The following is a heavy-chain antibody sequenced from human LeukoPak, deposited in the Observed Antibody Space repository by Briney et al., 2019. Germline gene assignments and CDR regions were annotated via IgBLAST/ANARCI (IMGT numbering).Heavy chain of an antibody. D-gene: IGHD4-17*01. J-gene: IGHJ3*02. V-gene: IGHV3-11*04. CDR1: GFTLDDYY. Sequence: GGSLRLSCAVSGFTLDDYYMSWIRQAPGKGLEWVSYISPDSNTIRYADSVKGGFTFSRDNARNSLSLQMNSLGADDTAVYYCVRHDHGASRVTVDICGQGTMVSVSS. CDR3: VRHDHGASRVTVDI. CDR2: ISPDSNTI.